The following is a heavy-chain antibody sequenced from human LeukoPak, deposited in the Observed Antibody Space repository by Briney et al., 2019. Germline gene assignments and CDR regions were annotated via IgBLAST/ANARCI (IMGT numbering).Heavy chain of an antibody. Sequence: PSETLSLTCTVSGGSISGRYWTWIRLPPGKGLELVGHVFSTWATHYNPSLWGRGPLSIDTSKNQFPLTLTSANVEATDVYYCARYSTRFGSGWSDASCYVHYWGQGTQVTVSP. CDR1: GGSISGRY. CDR2: VFSTWAT. J-gene: IGHJ4*02. D-gene: IGHD2-2*01. V-gene: IGHV4-59*11. CDR3: ARYSTRFGSGWSDASCYVHY.